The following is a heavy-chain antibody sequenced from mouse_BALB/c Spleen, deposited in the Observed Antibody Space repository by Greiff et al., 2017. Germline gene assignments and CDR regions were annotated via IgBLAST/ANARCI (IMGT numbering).Heavy chain of an antibody. CDR1: GFSLTGSG. Sequence: QVQLKESGPGLVAPSQSLSITCTVSGFSLTGSGVHWVRQPPGKGLEWLGMIWGDGSTDYNSALKYRLSISKDTSKRQVFLKMNSLQTDDTARYYCARYAMDYWGQGTSVTVSS. CDR2: IWGDGST. CDR3: ARYAMDY. J-gene: IGHJ4*01. V-gene: IGHV2-6-7*01.